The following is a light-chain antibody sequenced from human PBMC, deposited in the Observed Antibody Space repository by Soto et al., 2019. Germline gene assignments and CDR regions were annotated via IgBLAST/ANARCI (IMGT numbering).Light chain of an antibody. CDR3: QQYNNWPWT. J-gene: IGKJ1*01. Sequence: EVVMSQSPATLSVSPGGRATLSCRASQSISGALAWYQQKPGQAPRLLIYGASTRATSFPARFSGSGSGTDFTLTISSLQSEDFTVYYCQQYNNWPWTFGQGSKVDIK. CDR1: QSISGA. CDR2: GAS. V-gene: IGKV3-15*01.